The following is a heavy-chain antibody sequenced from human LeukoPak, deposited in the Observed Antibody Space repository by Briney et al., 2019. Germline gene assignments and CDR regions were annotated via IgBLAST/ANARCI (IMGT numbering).Heavy chain of an antibody. D-gene: IGHD6-19*01. CDR1: GFTVSSNY. J-gene: IGHJ4*02. CDR2: IYSAGNT. V-gene: IGHV3-53*04. Sequence: GGSLRFSCVASGFTVSSNYMSWVRQAPGKGLEWVSVIYSAGNTYYADSVKGRFTISRHNSENTLYLHMNSLRVEDTAVYFCARGGTPGYSSGRIDYWGQGTLVTVSS. CDR3: ARGGTPGYSSGRIDY.